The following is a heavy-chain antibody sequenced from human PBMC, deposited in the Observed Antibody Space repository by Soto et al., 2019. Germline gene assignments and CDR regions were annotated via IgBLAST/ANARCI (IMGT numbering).Heavy chain of an antibody. CDR3: ARGRYCISTSCSLDDGMDV. V-gene: IGHV4-4*02. CDR2: IYHSGST. J-gene: IGHJ6*02. CDR1: GGSIRSSNW. D-gene: IGHD2-2*01. Sequence: SETLSLTCTVSGGSIRSSNWWSWVRQPPGKGLEWIGEIYHSGSTNYNPSLESRVTISVGKSKNQFSLKLSSVTAPDTAVYYCARGRYCISTSCSLDDGMDVWGQGTTVTVSS.